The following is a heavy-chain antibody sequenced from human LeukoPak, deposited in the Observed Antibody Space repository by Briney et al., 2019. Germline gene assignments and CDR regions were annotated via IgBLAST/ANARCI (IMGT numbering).Heavy chain of an antibody. CDR1: GFTFSSYE. CDR2: ISSSGSTI. J-gene: IGHJ6*04. D-gene: IGHD2-2*01. CDR3: ASLNCSSTSCLGMDV. V-gene: IGHV3-48*03. Sequence: PGGSLRLSFAASGFTFSSYEMNWVRQAPGKGLEWVSYISSSGSTIYYADSVKGRFTISRDNAKNSLYLQMNSLRAEDTAVYYCASLNCSSTSCLGMDVWGKGTTVTVSS.